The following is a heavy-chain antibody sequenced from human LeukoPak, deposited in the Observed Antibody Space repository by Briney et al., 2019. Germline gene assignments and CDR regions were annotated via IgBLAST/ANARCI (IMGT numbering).Heavy chain of an antibody. CDR3: ARDPKWKRVVISDY. CDR2: IIPILGIA. CDR1: GGTFSSYA. D-gene: IGHD1-20*01. J-gene: IGHJ4*02. V-gene: IGHV1-69*04. Sequence: ASVKVSCKASGGTFSSYAISWVRQAPGQGLEWMGRIIPILGIANYAQKFQGRVTITADKSTSTAYMELSSLRSEDTAVYYCARDPKWKRVVISDYWGQGTLVTVSS.